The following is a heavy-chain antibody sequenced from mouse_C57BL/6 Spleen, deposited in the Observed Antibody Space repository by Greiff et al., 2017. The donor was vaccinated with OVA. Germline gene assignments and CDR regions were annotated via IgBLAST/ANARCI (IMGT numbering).Heavy chain of an antibody. CDR3: TRDGTVVARGRYFDV. Sequence: EVKVVESGEGLVKPGGSLKLSCAASGFTFSSYAMSWVRQTPEKRLEWVAYISSGGDYIYYADTVKGRFTISRDNARNTLYLQMSSLKSEDTAMYYCTRDGTVVARGRYFDVWGTGTTVTVSS. CDR2: ISSGGDYI. CDR1: GFTFSSYA. D-gene: IGHD1-1*01. V-gene: IGHV5-9-1*02. J-gene: IGHJ1*03.